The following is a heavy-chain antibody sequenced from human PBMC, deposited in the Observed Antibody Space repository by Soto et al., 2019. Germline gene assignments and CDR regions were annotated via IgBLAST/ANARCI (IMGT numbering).Heavy chain of an antibody. CDR1: GFTFSSYA. CDR2: ISGSGGST. J-gene: IGHJ6*02. Sequence: EVQLLESGGGLVQPGGSLRLSCAASGFTFSSYAMSWVRQAPGKGLEWVSAISGSGGSTYYADSVKGRFTISRDNSKNTLYLQMNSLRAEDTAVYYCAKEMNRSPYYYYYYGMDVWGQGTTVTVSS. CDR3: AKEMNRSPYYYYYYGMDV. V-gene: IGHV3-23*01.